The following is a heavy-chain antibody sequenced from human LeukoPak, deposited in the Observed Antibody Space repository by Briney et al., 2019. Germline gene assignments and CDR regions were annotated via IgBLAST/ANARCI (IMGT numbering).Heavy chain of an antibody. D-gene: IGHD4-23*01. J-gene: IGHJ6*02. CDR3: ARDLSLGYGGNLRYYYGMDV. V-gene: IGHV3-53*01. CDR1: GFTVSSNY. Sequence: GGSLRLSCAAPGFTVSSNYMSWVRQAPGKGLEWVSVIYSGGSTYYADSVKGRFTISRDNSKNTLYLQMHSLRAEDTAVYYCARDLSLGYGGNLRYYYGMDVWGQGTTVTVSS. CDR2: IYSGGST.